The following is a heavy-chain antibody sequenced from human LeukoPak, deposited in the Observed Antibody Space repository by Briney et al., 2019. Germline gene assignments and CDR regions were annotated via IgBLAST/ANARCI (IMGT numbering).Heavy chain of an antibody. D-gene: IGHD3-3*01. Sequence: GGSLRLSCAASGFTFDDYGMSWVRPAPGKGLEWVSGLSLNGGSRGYADSVKGRFTISRDNAKNSLYLQMNSLRAEDTALYYCARALYDFWSGYFHSGYWGQGTLVTVSS. CDR3: ARALYDFWSGYFHSGY. CDR1: GFTFDDYG. V-gene: IGHV3-20*04. J-gene: IGHJ4*02. CDR2: LSLNGGSR.